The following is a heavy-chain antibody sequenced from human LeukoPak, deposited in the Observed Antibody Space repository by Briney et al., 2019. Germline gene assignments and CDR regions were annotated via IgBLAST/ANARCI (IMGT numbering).Heavy chain of an antibody. CDR3: AESTVVTRYYYYGMTP. D-gene: IGHD4-23*01. CDR2: IIPIFGTA. CDR1: GGTSSSYA. Sequence: GASVKVSCKASGGTSSSYAISWVRQAPGQGLEWTGGIIPIFGTANYAQKFQGRVTITADESTSTAYMELSSLRSEDTAVYYCAESTVVTRYYYYGMTPGAKGPRSPSP. J-gene: IGHJ6*02. V-gene: IGHV1-69*01.